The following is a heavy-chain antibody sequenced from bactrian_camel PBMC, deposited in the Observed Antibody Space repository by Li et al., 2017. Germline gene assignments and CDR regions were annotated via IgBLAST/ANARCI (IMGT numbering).Heavy chain of an antibody. V-gene: IGHV3S1*01. Sequence: HVQLVESGGGSVSAGGSLRLSCTASEFTYSRTWLGWFRQGPGKEREGVAAIYRREGSTVYADSVKGRFTISHVNANNTLHLQMNSPKPEDTAVYYCAADLGWCGSRPLQREFRNWGQGTQVTVS. J-gene: IGHJ4*01. CDR1: EFTYSRTW. CDR3: AADLGWCGSRPLQREFRN. CDR2: IYRREGST. D-gene: IGHD2*01.